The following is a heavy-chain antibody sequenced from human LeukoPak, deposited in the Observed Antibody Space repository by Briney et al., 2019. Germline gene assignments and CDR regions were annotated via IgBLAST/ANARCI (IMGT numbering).Heavy chain of an antibody. CDR2: INPNSGYT. V-gene: IGHV1-2*02. CDR3: AREEANTTIHFDY. Sequence: ASVKVSCKASGYTFTGYYIHWVRQAPGQGLEWMGYINPNSGYTNYAQKFQDRVTVTRDTSISTAYMELSRLRSDDTAVYYCAREEANTTIHFDYWGQGTLVTVS. CDR1: GYTFTGYY. J-gene: IGHJ4*01. D-gene: IGHD3-22*01.